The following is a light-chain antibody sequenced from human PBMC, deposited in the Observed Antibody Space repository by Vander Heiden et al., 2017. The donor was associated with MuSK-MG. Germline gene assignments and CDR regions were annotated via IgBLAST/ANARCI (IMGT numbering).Light chain of an antibody. CDR2: AAS. CDR1: QSISNY. V-gene: IGKV1-39*01. J-gene: IGKJ1*01. CDR3: QQCDSTPRT. Sequence: DIQMTQSPSSLSASVGDRVTITCRASQSISNYLNWYQQKPGKAPKLLIYAASSLQSGVPSRFSGSGSGTDFTLTISRLQPEDFATYYCQQCDSTPRTFGQGTKVEI.